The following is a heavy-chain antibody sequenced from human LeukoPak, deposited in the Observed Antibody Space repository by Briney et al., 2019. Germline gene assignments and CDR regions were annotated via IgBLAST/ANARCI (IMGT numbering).Heavy chain of an antibody. CDR2: ISGSGGST. CDR1: GGSISSYY. J-gene: IGHJ4*02. V-gene: IGHV3-23*01. Sequence: ETLSLTCTVSGGSISSYYWSWIRQPPGKGLEWVSAISGSGGSTYYADSVKGRFTISRDNSKNTLYPQMNSLRAEDTAVYYCAKMQGPSDYWGQGTLVTVSS. CDR3: AKMQGPSDY.